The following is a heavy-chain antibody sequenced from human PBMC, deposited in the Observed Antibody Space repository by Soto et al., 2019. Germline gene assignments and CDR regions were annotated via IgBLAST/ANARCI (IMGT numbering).Heavy chain of an antibody. Sequence: GASVKVSCKASGYTFTGYYMHWVRQAPGQGLEWMGWINPNSGGTNYAQKFQGRVTMTRDTSISTAYMELSRLRSDDTAVYYCARGFVVPAASPSWFDPWGQGILVTVSS. CDR3: ARGFVVPAASPSWFDP. D-gene: IGHD2-2*01. V-gene: IGHV1-2*02. J-gene: IGHJ5*02. CDR1: GYTFTGYY. CDR2: INPNSGGT.